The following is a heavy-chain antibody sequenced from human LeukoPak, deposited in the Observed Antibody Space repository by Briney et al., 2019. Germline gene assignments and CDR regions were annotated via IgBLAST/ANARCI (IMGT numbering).Heavy chain of an antibody. J-gene: IGHJ5*02. CDR3: ARDFGETSLPNWFDP. D-gene: IGHD3-16*01. CDR2: TSHSDSP. CDR1: GMSITSRHY. Sequence: KPSETLSHTCSVSGMSITSRHYWGWIRPTPGKGLEWIGSTSHSDSPYYNPSLESRVTISLDTSRNLFSLKLTSVTAADTAVYFCARDFGETSLPNWFDPWGQGTLVIVSS. V-gene: IGHV4-38-2*02.